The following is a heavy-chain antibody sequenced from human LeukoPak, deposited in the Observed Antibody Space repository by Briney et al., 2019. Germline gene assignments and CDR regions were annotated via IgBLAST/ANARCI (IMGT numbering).Heavy chain of an antibody. Sequence: GGSLRLSCTGSGFNFGYFPMSWFRQAPGKGLEWVAFIRNKDYGETTEYAASVKGRFSISRDDSEGIAYLQMSSLKAEDTAVYYCSRALRLSGDAFDIWGQGTMVTVSS. V-gene: IGHV3-49*03. CDR1: GFNFGYFP. CDR3: SRALRLSGDAFDI. CDR2: IRNKDYGETT. J-gene: IGHJ3*02. D-gene: IGHD2/OR15-2a*01.